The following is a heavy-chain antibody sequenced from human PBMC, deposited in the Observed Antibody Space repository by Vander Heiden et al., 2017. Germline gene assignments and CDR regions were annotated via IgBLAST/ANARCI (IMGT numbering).Heavy chain of an antibody. CDR2: IKQDGNEE. V-gene: IGHV3-7*01. Sequence: EVQLVGSGGGLVQPGGSLRLSCVASGFTFNTYCMSWVRQAPGKGLEWVANIKQDGNEEYYMDSVKGRFTISRDNAKNSLFLQLNSLRVEDTAVYYCARSLCGAYDFWGQGTLVTVSS. CDR3: ARSLCGAYDF. J-gene: IGHJ4*02. CDR1: GFTFNTYC. D-gene: IGHD4-17*01.